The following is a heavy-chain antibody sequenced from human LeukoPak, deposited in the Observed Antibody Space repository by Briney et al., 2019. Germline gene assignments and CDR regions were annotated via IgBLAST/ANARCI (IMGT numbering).Heavy chain of an antibody. CDR1: GFTFSSYG. D-gene: IGHD3-9*01. CDR2: IRYDGSGK. J-gene: IGHJ4*02. CDR3: ARGSTHYDVLTGYHYYFDY. Sequence: GGSLRLSCAASGFTFSSYGMHWVRQAPGKGLEWVAFIRYDGSGKYYADSVKGRFTISRDNSKSTLYLQMNSLRAEDTALYYCARGSTHYDVLTGYHYYFDYWGQGTLVTVSS. V-gene: IGHV3-30*02.